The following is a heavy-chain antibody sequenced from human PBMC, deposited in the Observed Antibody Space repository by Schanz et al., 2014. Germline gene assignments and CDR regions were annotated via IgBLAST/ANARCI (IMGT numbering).Heavy chain of an antibody. CDR3: ARLPGLYCSGGACYRGY. J-gene: IGHJ4*02. Sequence: QLQLQESGPGLVKPSETLSLTCTVSGGSISSSGYYWGWIRQPPGNGLEWIGSIYYSGSTYYNPSHKSGVTISVDTSKTQFSLKVPSVTATDTAVYYCARLPGLYCSGGACYRGYWGQGTLVTVSS. V-gene: IGHV4-39*01. CDR1: GGSISSSGYY. CDR2: IYYSGST. D-gene: IGHD2-15*01.